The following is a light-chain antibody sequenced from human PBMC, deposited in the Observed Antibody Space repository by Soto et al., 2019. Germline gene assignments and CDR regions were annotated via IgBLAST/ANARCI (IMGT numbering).Light chain of an antibody. Sequence: EIVLTQSPATLSLSPGERATLSCRASQSVSSYLAWYQQKPGQAPRLLIYDASNRATGIPARFSVSGSGTDFTLTISSLEPEDFAVYYCQQRSNWPALTFGGGPKVEIK. CDR2: DAS. V-gene: IGKV3-11*01. CDR3: QQRSNWPALT. J-gene: IGKJ4*01. CDR1: QSVSSY.